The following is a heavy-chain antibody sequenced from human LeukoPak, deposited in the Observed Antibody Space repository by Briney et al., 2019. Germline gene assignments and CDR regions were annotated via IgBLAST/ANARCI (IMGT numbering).Heavy chain of an antibody. CDR3: ARQSRGIVVEGDY. CDR1: GGSFSGYY. V-gene: IGHV4-34*01. Sequence: SETLSLTCAVYGGSFSGYYWSWIRQPPGKGLEWIGEINHSGSTNYNPSLKSRVTISVDTSKNQFSLKLSSVTAADTAVYYCARQSRGIVVEGDYWGQGTLVTVSS. D-gene: IGHD2-15*01. J-gene: IGHJ4*02. CDR2: INHSGST.